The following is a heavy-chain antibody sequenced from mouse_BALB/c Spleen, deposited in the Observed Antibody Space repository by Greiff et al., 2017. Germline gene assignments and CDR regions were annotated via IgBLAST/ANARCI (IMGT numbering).Heavy chain of an antibody. V-gene: IGHV1-82*01. CDR1: GYAFSSSW. D-gene: IGHD1-1*01. CDR3: ARSLYYGSRTGYFDY. CDR2: IYPGDGDT. Sequence: QVQLQQSGPELVKPGASVKISCKASGYAFSSSWMNWVKQRPGQGLEWIGRIYPGDGDTNYNGKFKGKATLTADKSSSTAYMQLSSLTSVDSAVYFCARSLYYGSRTGYFDYWGQGTTLTVSS. J-gene: IGHJ2*01.